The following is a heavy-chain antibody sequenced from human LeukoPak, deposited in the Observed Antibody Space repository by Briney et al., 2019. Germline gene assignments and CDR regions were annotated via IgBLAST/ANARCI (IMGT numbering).Heavy chain of an antibody. Sequence: GGSLRLSCAASGFTFSNYGMSWVRQAPGKGLEWVSAISSSGDSTYYADSVKGRFTIPRDNSKNTLYLQMNSLRAEDTAVYYCASDADSSGLYAFDIWGQGTMVTVSS. V-gene: IGHV3-23*01. D-gene: IGHD3-22*01. J-gene: IGHJ3*02. CDR1: GFTFSNYG. CDR3: ASDADSSGLYAFDI. CDR2: ISSSGDST.